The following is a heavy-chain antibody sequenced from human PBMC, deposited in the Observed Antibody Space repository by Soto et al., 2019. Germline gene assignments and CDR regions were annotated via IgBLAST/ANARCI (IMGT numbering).Heavy chain of an antibody. Sequence: QVQLVQSGADVKKPGASVKVSCKASGYNFTSYGISWVRQAPGQGLEWMGWISPHNDRTKYARRFQDRVNMTTDTPTSTVYMELGSLRSDDTAVYYCARDLYYSSGRYFDHDAFDIWGQGTVVTVSS. J-gene: IGHJ3*02. V-gene: IGHV1-18*01. CDR3: ARDLYYSSGRYFDHDAFDI. CDR1: GYNFTSYG. CDR2: ISPHNDRT. D-gene: IGHD6-19*01.